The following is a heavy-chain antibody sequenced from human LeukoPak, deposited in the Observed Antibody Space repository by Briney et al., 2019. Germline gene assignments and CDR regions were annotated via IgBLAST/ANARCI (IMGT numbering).Heavy chain of an antibody. J-gene: IGHJ4*02. CDR2: INSDGSTI. V-gene: IGHV3-74*01. CDR1: GXTFSSFW. Sequence: GGSLRLSCAASGXTFSSFWVHWVRQAPGKGLVWVSRINSDGSTITYADSVKGRFTISRDNARNTLYLQMNSLRAEDTAVYYCARVTVSSSEVIFDYWGQGSLVAVSS. CDR3: ARVTVSSSEVIFDY. D-gene: IGHD2-21*01.